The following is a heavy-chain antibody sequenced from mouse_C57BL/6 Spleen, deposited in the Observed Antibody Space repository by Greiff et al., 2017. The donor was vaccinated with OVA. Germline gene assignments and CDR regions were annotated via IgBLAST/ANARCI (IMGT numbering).Heavy chain of an antibody. Sequence: VQLQQPGAELVKPGASVKMSCKASGYTFTSYWITWVKQRPGQGLEWIGDIYPGSGSTNYNEKFKSKATLTVDTSSSTAYMQLSSLTSEDSAVYYCAGHYEGSSYAMDYWGKGTSVTVSS. D-gene: IGHD1-1*01. CDR1: GYTFTSYW. CDR3: AGHYEGSSYAMDY. J-gene: IGHJ4*01. CDR2: IYPGSGST. V-gene: IGHV1-55*01.